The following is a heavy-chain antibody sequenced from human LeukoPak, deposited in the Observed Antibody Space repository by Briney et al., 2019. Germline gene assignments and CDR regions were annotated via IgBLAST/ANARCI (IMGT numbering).Heavy chain of an antibody. Sequence: GASVKVSCKASGGTFSSYAISWVRQAPGQGLEWMGGIIPIFGTANYAQKFQGRVTITADESTSTAYMELSSLRSEDTAVYYCGRSSHGYCSSTSCYGYFQHWGQGTLVTVSS. V-gene: IGHV1-69*13. D-gene: IGHD2-2*03. CDR3: GRSSHGYCSSTSCYGYFQH. J-gene: IGHJ1*01. CDR1: GGTFSSYA. CDR2: IIPIFGTA.